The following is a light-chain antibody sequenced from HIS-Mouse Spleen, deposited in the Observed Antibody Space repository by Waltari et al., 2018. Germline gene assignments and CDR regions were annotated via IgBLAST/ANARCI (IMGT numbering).Light chain of an antibody. CDR1: QSVSSN. V-gene: IGKV3-15*01. CDR3: QQYNNWPWT. Sequence: EIVMTQSPATLSVSPGERAPPSCSASQSVSSNLAWYQQKPGQAPRLLIYGAFTRATGIPARFSGSGSGTEFTLTISSMQSEDFAVYYCQQYNNWPWTFGQGTKVEIK. CDR2: GAF. J-gene: IGKJ1*01.